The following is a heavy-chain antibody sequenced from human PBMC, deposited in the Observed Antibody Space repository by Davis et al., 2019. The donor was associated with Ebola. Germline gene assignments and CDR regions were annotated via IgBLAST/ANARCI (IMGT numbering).Heavy chain of an antibody. CDR2: IWYDGTNK. V-gene: IGHV3-33*01. CDR3: ARSVKTREFDY. D-gene: IGHD1-26*01. CDR1: GFSFSTYG. Sequence: PGGSLRLSCAASGFSFSTYGMHWVRQAPGKGLEWVAVIWYDGTNKYYADSVKGRLTISRDNSKNTLYLQMNSLKTDDTALYYCARSVKTREFDYWGQGTLVTVSS. J-gene: IGHJ4*02.